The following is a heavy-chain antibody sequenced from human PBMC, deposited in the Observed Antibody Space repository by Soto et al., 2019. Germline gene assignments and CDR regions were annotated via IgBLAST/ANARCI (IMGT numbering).Heavy chain of an antibody. CDR1: GGSFSGYY. V-gene: IGHV4-34*01. J-gene: IGHJ4*02. CDR3: ARGLWSGYYFDY. Sequence: QVQLQESGPGLVKPSETLSLTCAVYGGSFSGYYWSWIRQPPGKGLEWIGEINHSGSTNYNPSLKSRVTISVDTSKNQFSLKLSSVTAADTAVYYCARGLWSGYYFDYWGQGTLVTVSS. CDR2: INHSGST. D-gene: IGHD3-3*01.